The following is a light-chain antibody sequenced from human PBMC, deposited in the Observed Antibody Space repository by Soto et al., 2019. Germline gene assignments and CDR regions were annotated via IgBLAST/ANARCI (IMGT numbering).Light chain of an antibody. CDR1: QSINGN. Sequence: EIVMTQSPATLSVSPGERATLSCRASQSINGNLAWYQRKPGQAPRLLMYATSVRATGIPARFSGSGSGTEYTLTISSLQSEDVAVCYCQQYNNWYSFGQGTKLEIK. V-gene: IGKV3-15*01. CDR2: ATS. J-gene: IGKJ2*03. CDR3: QQYNNWYS.